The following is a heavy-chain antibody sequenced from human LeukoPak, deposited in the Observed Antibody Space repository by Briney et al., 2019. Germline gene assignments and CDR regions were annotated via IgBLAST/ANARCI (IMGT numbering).Heavy chain of an antibody. J-gene: IGHJ4*02. CDR2: ISASGGGST. Sequence: GGSLRLSCAASGFTFSSYAMSWVRQAPGKGLEWVSGISASGGGSTYYADSVKGRFTISRDNSKNTLYLQMNSLRAEDTAVYYCAKEHSSSSIDYWGQGTLVTVSS. D-gene: IGHD6-6*01. CDR1: GFTFSSYA. CDR3: AKEHSSSSIDY. V-gene: IGHV3-23*01.